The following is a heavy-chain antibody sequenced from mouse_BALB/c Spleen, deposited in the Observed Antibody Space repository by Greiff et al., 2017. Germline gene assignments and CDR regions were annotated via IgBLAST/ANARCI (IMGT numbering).Heavy chain of an antibody. Sequence: DVMLVESGGGLVKPGGSLKLSCAASGFTFSDYYMYWVRQTPEKRLEWVATISDGGSYTYYPDSVKGRFTISRDNAKNNLYLQMSSLKSEDTAMYYCARDEYGNYWFAYWGQGTLVTVSA. CDR1: GFTFSDYY. D-gene: IGHD2-10*02. J-gene: IGHJ3*01. V-gene: IGHV5-4*02. CDR2: ISDGGSYT. CDR3: ARDEYGNYWFAY.